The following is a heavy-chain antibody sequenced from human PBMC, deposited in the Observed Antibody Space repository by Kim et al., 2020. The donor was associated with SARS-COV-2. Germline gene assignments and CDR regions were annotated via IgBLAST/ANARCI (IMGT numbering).Heavy chain of an antibody. J-gene: IGHJ4*02. V-gene: IGHV3-23*05. Sequence: RTYYADSVKGRFTISRDNSQNTLYLQMNSLRVEDTAVYYCAKGATGSFDYWGQGSRVTVSS. CDR2: RT. D-gene: IGHD1-1*01. CDR3: AKGATGSFDY.